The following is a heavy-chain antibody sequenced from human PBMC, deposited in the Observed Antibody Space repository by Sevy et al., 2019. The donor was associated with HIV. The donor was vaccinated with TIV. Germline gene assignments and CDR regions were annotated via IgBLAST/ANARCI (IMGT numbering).Heavy chain of an antibody. CDR2: IGGSGDNT. V-gene: IGHV3-23*01. CDR3: AKGLSATSLPHVCFDV. CDR1: GFSFSSYA. D-gene: IGHD2-8*01. J-gene: IGHJ3*01. Sequence: GGSLRLSCAASGFSFSSYAMSWVRQAPGKGLEWVSGIGGSGDNTYYVDSVKGRFTISRNNAKKTKYLQMNSLRAEDTALYYCAKGLSATSLPHVCFDVWGQGTMVTVSS.